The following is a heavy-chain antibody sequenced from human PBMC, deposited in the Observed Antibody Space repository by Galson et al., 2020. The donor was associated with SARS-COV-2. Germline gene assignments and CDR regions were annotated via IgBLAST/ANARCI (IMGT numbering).Heavy chain of an antibody. V-gene: IGHV3-9*01. CDR1: GFTFHDYV. J-gene: IGHJ4*02. CDR3: SKLIEGGGNPLDY. D-gene: IGHD2-15*01. CDR2: NTWNSGSL. Sequence: SLKIYCAAPGFTFHDYVMHRVRQAPGKGMGRASGNTWNSGSLGYPDSVKGRFTISRDNAKNSLDQQMNSLRAEDTALYYCSKLIEGGGNPLDYLGQGTLVTVSS.